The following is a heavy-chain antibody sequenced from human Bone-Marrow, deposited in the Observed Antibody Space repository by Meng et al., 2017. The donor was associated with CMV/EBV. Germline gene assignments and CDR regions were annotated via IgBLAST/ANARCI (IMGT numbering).Heavy chain of an antibody. Sequence: GGSLRLSCAASGFPFSYYWMTWVRQAPGKGLEWVANIDPGASETNYVDSVKGRFTVSRDNANNLLYLRMNSLRAEDTAVYYCAREGQYQLLSYYYYGMDVWGQGTTVTVSS. CDR3: AREGQYQLLSYYYYGMDV. CDR2: IDPGASET. J-gene: IGHJ6*02. D-gene: IGHD2-2*01. CDR1: GFPFSYYW. V-gene: IGHV3-7*01.